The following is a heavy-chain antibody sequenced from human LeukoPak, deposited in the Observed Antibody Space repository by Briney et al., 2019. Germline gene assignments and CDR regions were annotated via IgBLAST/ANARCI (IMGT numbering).Heavy chain of an antibody. CDR3: ARDRGEQWLVQYYFDY. CDR1: GFTFSSYA. J-gene: IGHJ4*02. D-gene: IGHD6-19*01. CDR2: ISYDGSNK. V-gene: IGHV3-30-3*01. Sequence: GGSLRLSCAASGFTFSSYAMHWVRQAPGKGLEWVAVISYDGSNKYYADSVKGRFTISRDNSKNTLYLQMNSLGAEDTAVYYCARDRGEQWLVQYYFDYWGQGTLVTVSS.